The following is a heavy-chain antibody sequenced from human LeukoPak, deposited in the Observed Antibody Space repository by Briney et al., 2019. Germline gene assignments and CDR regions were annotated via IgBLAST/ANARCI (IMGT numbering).Heavy chain of an antibody. Sequence: GGSLRLSCAASGFTFSSYAMSWVRQAPGKGLEWVSAISGSGGSTYYADSVKGRFTISRDNSKNTLYLQMNSLRAEDTAVYYCAKDLSSGWYVYCMDVWGKGTTVTVSS. CDR1: GFTFSSYA. CDR3: AKDLSSGWYVYCMDV. D-gene: IGHD6-19*01. CDR2: ISGSGGST. V-gene: IGHV3-23*01. J-gene: IGHJ6*03.